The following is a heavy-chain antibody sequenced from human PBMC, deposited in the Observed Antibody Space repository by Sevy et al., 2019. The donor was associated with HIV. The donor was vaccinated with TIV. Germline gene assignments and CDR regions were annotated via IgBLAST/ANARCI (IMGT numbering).Heavy chain of an antibody. CDR3: ARDCSSASCLWGMDV. Sequence: GGSLRLSCAGSGFTFSNYWMSWVRQAPGKGLEWVANIKRDGSEKYYVASVKGRFTISRDNAKTSLYLQMNGLRVEDTVVYYCARDCSSASCLWGMDVWGQGTMVTVSS. CDR1: GFTFSNYW. V-gene: IGHV3-7*03. CDR2: IKRDGSEK. D-gene: IGHD2-2*01. J-gene: IGHJ6*02.